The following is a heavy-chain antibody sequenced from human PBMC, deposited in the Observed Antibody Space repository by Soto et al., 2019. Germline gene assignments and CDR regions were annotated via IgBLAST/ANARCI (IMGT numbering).Heavy chain of an antibody. CDR1: GYTFTSYG. J-gene: IGHJ4*02. CDR2: ISAYNGNT. V-gene: IGHV1-18*04. CDR3: ARDFYYDSSGRFDY. D-gene: IGHD3-22*01. Sequence: ASVKVSCKASGYTFTSYGISWVRQAPGQGLEWMGWISAYNGNTNYAQKLQGRVTMTTDTSTSTAYMELRSLRSDDTAVYYCARDFYYDSSGRFDYWGQGTLVTVSS.